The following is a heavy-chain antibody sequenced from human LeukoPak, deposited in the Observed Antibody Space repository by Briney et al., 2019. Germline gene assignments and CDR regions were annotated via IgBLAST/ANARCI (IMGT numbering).Heavy chain of an antibody. CDR1: GYTFTSYD. D-gene: IGHD7-27*01. Sequence: GASVTVSCTASGYTFTSYDINWVRQATGQGLEWMGWMNPNSGNTGYAQKFQGRVTMTRNTSISTAYMELSSLRSEETAVYYCARGSPDTGDAFDIWGQGTMVTVSS. CDR2: MNPNSGNT. V-gene: IGHV1-8*01. J-gene: IGHJ3*02. CDR3: ARGSPDTGDAFDI.